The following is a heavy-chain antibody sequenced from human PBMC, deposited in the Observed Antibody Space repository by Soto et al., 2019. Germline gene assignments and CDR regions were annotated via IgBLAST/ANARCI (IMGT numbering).Heavy chain of an antibody. CDR2: ISGSGGST. CDR1: GFTFSSYA. Sequence: GGSLRLSCAASGFTFSSYAMSWVRQAPGKGLEWVSAISGSGGSTYYADSVKGRFTISRDNSKNTLYLQMNSLRAEDTAVYYCAKDSSSDSYYGIDVWGQGTTVTVSS. D-gene: IGHD6-6*01. V-gene: IGHV3-23*01. CDR3: AKDSSSDSYYGIDV. J-gene: IGHJ6*02.